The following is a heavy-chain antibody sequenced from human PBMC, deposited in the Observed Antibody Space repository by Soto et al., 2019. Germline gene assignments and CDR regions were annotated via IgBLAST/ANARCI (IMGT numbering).Heavy chain of an antibody. J-gene: IGHJ4*02. CDR2: ISGSGGST. Sequence: ETLSLTCAVSGDSISSGGYSWSWVRQAPGKGLEWVSAISGSGGSTYYADSVKGRFTISRDNSKNTLYLQMNSLRAEDTAVYYCAKWWAATVDYWGQGTLVTVSS. CDR1: GDSISSGGYS. V-gene: IGHV3-23*01. CDR3: AKWWAATVDY. D-gene: IGHD2-15*01.